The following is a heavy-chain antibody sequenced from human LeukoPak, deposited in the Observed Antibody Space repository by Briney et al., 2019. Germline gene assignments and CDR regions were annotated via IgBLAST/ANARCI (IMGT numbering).Heavy chain of an antibody. CDR3: ARGLIAAAGTTYYFDY. D-gene: IGHD6-13*01. Sequence: SETLSLTCTVSGGSISSDYWGWIRQPAGKRLEWIGRIYTSGSTNYNPSLKSRVTMSVDTSKNQFSLKLSSVTAADTAVYYCARGLIAAAGTTYYFDYWGQGTLVTVSS. V-gene: IGHV4-4*07. J-gene: IGHJ4*02. CDR2: IYTSGST. CDR1: GGSISSDY.